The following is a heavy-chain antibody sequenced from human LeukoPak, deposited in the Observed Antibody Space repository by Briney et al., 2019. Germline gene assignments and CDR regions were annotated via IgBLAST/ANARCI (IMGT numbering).Heavy chain of an antibody. CDR1: GGSISSSSYY. V-gene: IGHV4-39*01. CDR2: IYYSGST. Sequence: SETLSLTCTVSGGSISSSSYYWGWIRQPRGKGLEWIGSIYYSGSTYYNPSLKSRVTISVDTSKNQFSLKLSSVTAADTAVYYCARHASSRYDILTGYYRGGGAPYYFDYWGQGTLVTVSS. CDR3: ARHASSRYDILTGYYRGGGAPYYFDY. J-gene: IGHJ4*02. D-gene: IGHD3-9*01.